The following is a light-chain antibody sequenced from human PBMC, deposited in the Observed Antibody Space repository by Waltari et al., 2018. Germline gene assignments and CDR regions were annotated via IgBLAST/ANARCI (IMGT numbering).Light chain of an antibody. V-gene: IGKV1-33*01. J-gene: IGKJ2*01. Sequence: DIQMTQSPSSLSASVGDRVTITCQASQGINKYLNWYQQKPGKPPNLLIYDASNLETGVPSRFSGSGSGRHFTLTISSLQPEDIATYYCQQYGNLPPYTFGQGTKLEIK. CDR2: DAS. CDR1: QGINKY. CDR3: QQYGNLPPYT.